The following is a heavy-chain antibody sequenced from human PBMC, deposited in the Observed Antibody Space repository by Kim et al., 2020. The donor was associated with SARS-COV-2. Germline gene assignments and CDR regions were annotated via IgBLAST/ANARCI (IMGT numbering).Heavy chain of an antibody. D-gene: IGHD7-27*01. CDR3: ARGTGDYYYYYGRDV. J-gene: IGHJ6*02. V-gene: IGHV4-31*02. Sequence: PSLKSRVTISVDTSKNQFSLKLSSVTAADTAVYYCARGTGDYYYYYGRDVWGQGTTVTVSS.